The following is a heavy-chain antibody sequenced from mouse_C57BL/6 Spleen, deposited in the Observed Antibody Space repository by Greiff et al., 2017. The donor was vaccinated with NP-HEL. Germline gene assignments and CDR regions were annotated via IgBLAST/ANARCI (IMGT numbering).Heavy chain of an antibody. CDR2: ISYDGSN. J-gene: IGHJ4*01. Sequence: VQLKASGPGLVKPSQSLSLTCSVTGYSITSGYYWNWIRQFPGNKLEWMGYISYDGSNNYNPSLKNRISITRDTSKNQFFLKLNSVTTEDTATYYCARDPYDGAMDYWGQGTSVTVSS. CDR3: ARDPYDGAMDY. V-gene: IGHV3-6*01. D-gene: IGHD2-3*01. CDR1: GYSITSGYY.